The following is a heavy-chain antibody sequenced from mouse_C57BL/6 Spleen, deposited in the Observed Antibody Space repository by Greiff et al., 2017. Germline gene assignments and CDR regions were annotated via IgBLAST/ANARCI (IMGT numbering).Heavy chain of an antibody. CDR1: GYTFTSYW. CDR2: IDPSDSET. V-gene: IGHV1-52*01. D-gene: IGHD2-3*01. J-gene: IGHJ3*01. Sequence: QVQLQQPGAELVRPGSSVKLSCKASGYTFTSYWMHWVKQRPIQGLEWIGNIDPSDSETHYNQKFKDKATLTVDKSSSTAYMQLSSLTSEDSEVYYCARSYDGFPFAYWGQGTLVTVSA. CDR3: ARSYDGFPFAY.